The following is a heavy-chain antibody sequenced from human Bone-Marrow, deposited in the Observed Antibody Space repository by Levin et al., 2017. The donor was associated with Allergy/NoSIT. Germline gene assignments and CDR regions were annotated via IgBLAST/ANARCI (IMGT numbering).Heavy chain of an antibody. Sequence: GGSLRLSCVGTGFSFSSFEMNWVRQAPGKGLEWISHISSSGSTTLYADSVKGRFTISRDNAQKSLYLEMDSLRVDDTGVYYCAREVGSYSGGYVPNWFDPWGQGTLVTVSS. CDR2: ISSSGSTT. V-gene: IGHV3-48*03. CDR3: AREVGSYSGGYVPNWFDP. J-gene: IGHJ5*02. CDR1: GFSFSSFE. D-gene: IGHD3-16*01.